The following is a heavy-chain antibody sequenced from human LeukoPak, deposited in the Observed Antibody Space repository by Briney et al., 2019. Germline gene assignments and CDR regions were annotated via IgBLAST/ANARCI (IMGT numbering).Heavy chain of an antibody. CDR2: ISGSGGST. V-gene: IGHV3-23*01. Sequence: GGSLRLSCAASGLTFSSYAMSWVRQAPGKGLEWVSAISGSGGSTYYADSVKGRFTISRDNSKNSLYLQMNSLRAEDTAVYYCARYDLVGSGSYNYWGQGTLVTVSS. J-gene: IGHJ4*02. CDR1: GLTFSSYA. CDR3: ARYDLVGSGSYNY. D-gene: IGHD3-10*01.